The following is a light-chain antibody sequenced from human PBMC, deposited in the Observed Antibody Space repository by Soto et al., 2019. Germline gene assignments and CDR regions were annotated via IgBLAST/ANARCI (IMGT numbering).Light chain of an antibody. Sequence: EIVMYQSPVTLSVSPGERATLSCRASQSVNSNLAWYQQKPGQAPRLLIYGASTRATCIPGRFSGSGSGTEFTLTISTLQSEDFAVYYCQQYNTWRPETFGQGTKVDI. J-gene: IGKJ1*01. CDR2: GAS. CDR1: QSVNSN. V-gene: IGKV3-15*01. CDR3: QQYNTWRPET.